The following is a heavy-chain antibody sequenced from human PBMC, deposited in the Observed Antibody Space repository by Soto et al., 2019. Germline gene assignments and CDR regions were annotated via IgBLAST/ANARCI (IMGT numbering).Heavy chain of an antibody. CDR1: GGSISSSNW. Sequence: SETLSLTCAVSGGSISSSNWWSWVRQPPGKGLEWIGEIYHSGSTNYNPSLKSRVTISVDKSKNQFSLKLSSVTAADTAVYYCARRAQRYRGGYKGAFDIWGQGTMVTVS. D-gene: IGHD5-12*01. CDR3: ARRAQRYRGGYKGAFDI. V-gene: IGHV4-4*02. CDR2: IYHSGST. J-gene: IGHJ3*02.